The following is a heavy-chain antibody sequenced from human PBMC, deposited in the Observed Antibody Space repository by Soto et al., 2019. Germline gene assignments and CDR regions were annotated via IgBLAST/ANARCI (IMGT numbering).Heavy chain of an antibody. J-gene: IGHJ6*02. Sequence: QVQLVQSGAEVKKPGSSVKVSCKASGGTFSSYAISWVRQAPGQGLEWMGGIIPIFGTANYAQKFQGRVTITAVESTSTAYMELSGLRSEDTAVYYCARCNPGGGSYGMDVWGQGTTVTVSS. V-gene: IGHV1-69*01. CDR1: GGTFSSYA. CDR3: ARCNPGGGSYGMDV. CDR2: IIPIFGTA. D-gene: IGHD3-10*01.